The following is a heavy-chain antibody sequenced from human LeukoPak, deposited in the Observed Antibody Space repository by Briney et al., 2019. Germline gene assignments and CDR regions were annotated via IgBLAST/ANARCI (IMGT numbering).Heavy chain of an antibody. Sequence: GGSLRLSCAASGFTFDDYGMSWVRQVPGRGLEWVSGINWNAGSTGYADSVKGRFTVSRDNAKNSLYLQMNSLRAEDTALYYCARDEVGPTTREAWFDYWGQGILVTVSS. J-gene: IGHJ4*02. V-gene: IGHV3-20*04. CDR1: GFTFDDYG. D-gene: IGHD1-26*01. CDR2: INWNAGST. CDR3: ARDEVGPTTREAWFDY.